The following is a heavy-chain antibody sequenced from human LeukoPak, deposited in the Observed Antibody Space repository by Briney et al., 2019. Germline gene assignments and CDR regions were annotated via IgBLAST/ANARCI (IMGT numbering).Heavy chain of an antibody. Sequence: ASVKVSCKASGNTFTGHFLHWVRQAPGQGLEWMGWINPYSGDTNYAQKFQGRVTMTRDTSISTAYLHLSRLTSADTAVYYCARDSEYKLRNNWFDPWGQGTLVTVSS. CDR3: ARDSEYKLRNNWFDP. CDR2: INPYSGDT. J-gene: IGHJ5*02. D-gene: IGHD2-2*01. V-gene: IGHV1-2*02. CDR1: GNTFTGHF.